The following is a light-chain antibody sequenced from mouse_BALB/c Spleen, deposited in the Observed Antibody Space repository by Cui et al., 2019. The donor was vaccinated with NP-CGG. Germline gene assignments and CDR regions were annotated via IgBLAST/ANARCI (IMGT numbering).Light chain of an antibody. CDR2: GPN. CDR1: TGAVTTSNY. CDR3: ALWYSNHWV. V-gene: IGLV1*01. J-gene: IGLJ1*01. Sequence: QAVVTQESALTTSPGETVTLTCRSSTGAVTTSNYANWVQEKPDHLFTGLIGGPNNRAPGVPARFSGSLIVDKAALTITGAQTEDEAIYFCALWYSNHWVFGGGTKLTVL.